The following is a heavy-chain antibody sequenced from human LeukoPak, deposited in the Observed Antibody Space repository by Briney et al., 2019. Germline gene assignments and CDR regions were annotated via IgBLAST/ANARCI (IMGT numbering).Heavy chain of an antibody. CDR3: AKGGGYEAQYYYYYLDV. CDR1: GFTFSSYW. J-gene: IGHJ6*03. CDR2: ITTSSDYM. D-gene: IGHD5-12*01. V-gene: IGHV3-21*01. Sequence: PGGSLRLSCAASGFTFSSYWMHWVRQAPGKGLEWVSSITTSSDYMYYADSLRGRFTTSRDNSKNSLFLQMNSLRAEDTAVYYCAKGGGYEAQYYYYYLDVWGKGTTVTIS.